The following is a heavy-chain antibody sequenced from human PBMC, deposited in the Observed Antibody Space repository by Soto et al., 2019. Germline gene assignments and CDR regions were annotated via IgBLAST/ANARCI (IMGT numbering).Heavy chain of an antibody. CDR1: GGSISSYY. CDR2: IYYSGST. V-gene: IGHV4-59*01. CDR3: ARDPGYYDSSGYYENWFDP. Sequence: SETLSLTCTVSGGSISSYYWSWIRQPPGKGLEWIGYIYYSGSTNYNPSLKSRVTISVDTSKNQFSLKLSSVTAADTAVYYCARDPGYYDSSGYYENWFDPWGQGTLVTVSS. D-gene: IGHD3-22*01. J-gene: IGHJ5*02.